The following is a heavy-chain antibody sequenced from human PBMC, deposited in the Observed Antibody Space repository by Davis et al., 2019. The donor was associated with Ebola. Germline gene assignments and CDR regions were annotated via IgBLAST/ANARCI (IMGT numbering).Heavy chain of an antibody. CDR1: GFTFYIYA. Sequence: GESLKISCAASGFTFYIYAMTWVSQAPGKGLEWVSWISGSGGSIYYADSVKGRLTISTDNSKYTLYLQMNSLRCEDTAMYYCANFRGSGSYYYYYVDVWGKGTTVTVYS. V-gene: IGHV3-23*01. J-gene: IGHJ6*03. CDR3: ANFRGSGSYYYYYVDV. CDR2: ISGSGGSI. D-gene: IGHD3-10*01.